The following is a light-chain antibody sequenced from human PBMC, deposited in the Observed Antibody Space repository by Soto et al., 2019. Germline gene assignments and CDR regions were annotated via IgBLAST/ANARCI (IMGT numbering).Light chain of an antibody. Sequence: QSVLTQPPSASGTPGQRVTISCSGSSSNLGSDYVYWYQHLPGAAPKLLIYRNNQRPSGVPDRFSGSKSGTSASLAVSGLRSEHEADYYCAAWDDSLSGWVFGGGTKVTVL. V-gene: IGLV1-47*01. CDR1: SSNLGSDY. CDR2: RNN. CDR3: AAWDDSLSGWV. J-gene: IGLJ3*02.